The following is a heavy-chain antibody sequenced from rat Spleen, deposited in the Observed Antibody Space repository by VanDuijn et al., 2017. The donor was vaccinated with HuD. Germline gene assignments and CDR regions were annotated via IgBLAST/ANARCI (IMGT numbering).Heavy chain of an antibody. V-gene: IGHV2S63*01. J-gene: IGHJ2*01. Sequence: VQLKESGPGLVQPSQTLSLTCTVSGFSLTNYGVSWFRQPPGKGLEWMGIMWNGGTTTYNSLLKSRLSVSRDTSKSQVFLVMNGLQTEDTATYYCARDNYGYDFWGQGVMVTVSS. CDR2: MWNGGTT. CDR1: GFSLTNYG. CDR3: ARDNYGYDF. D-gene: IGHD1-7*01.